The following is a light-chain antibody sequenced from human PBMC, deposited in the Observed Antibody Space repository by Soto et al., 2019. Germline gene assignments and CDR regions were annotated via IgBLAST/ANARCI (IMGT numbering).Light chain of an antibody. CDR3: SSFTATSTLV. V-gene: IGLV2-14*01. Sequence: QSVLTQPASVSGSPGQSITISCAGTSNDVGGFDYVSWYQHHPGKVPKLLIYEVTNRPSGVSNRFSGSKSGNTASLTISGLQADDESTYYCSSFTATSTLVFGTGTKVTVL. CDR2: EVT. J-gene: IGLJ1*01. CDR1: SNDVGGFDY.